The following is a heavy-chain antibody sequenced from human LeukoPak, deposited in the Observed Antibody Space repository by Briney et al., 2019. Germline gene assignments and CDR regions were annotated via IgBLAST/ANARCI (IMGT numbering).Heavy chain of an antibody. J-gene: IGHJ5*02. CDR3: ARDFGETSLPNWFDP. D-gene: IGHD3-16*01. Sequence: SETLSLTCNVSDYSISSVYYWGWIRQSPGKGLEWIGSIYHTGYTYYNPSLESRVTISLDTSRNQFSLKLTSVTAADTAVYYCARDFGETSLPNWFDPWGQGTLVIVSS. CDR1: DYSISSVYY. CDR2: IYHTGYT. V-gene: IGHV4-38-2*02.